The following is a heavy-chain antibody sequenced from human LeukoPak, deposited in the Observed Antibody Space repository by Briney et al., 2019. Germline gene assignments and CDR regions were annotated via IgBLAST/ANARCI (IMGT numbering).Heavy chain of an antibody. V-gene: IGHV1-3*03. J-gene: IGHJ4*02. Sequence: ASVKVSFKASGYTFTSYAMHWVRQAPGQRLEWMGWINAGNGNTKYSQEFQGRVTITRDTSTSTVYMELSSLRSEDTAVYYCARGGLVGYYFDYWGQGTLVTVSS. D-gene: IGHD2-2*01. CDR3: ARGGLVGYYFDY. CDR2: INAGNGNT. CDR1: GYTFTSYA.